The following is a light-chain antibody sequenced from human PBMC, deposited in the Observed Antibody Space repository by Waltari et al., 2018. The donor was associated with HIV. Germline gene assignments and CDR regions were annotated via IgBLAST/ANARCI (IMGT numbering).Light chain of an antibody. J-gene: IGLJ3*02. Sequence: QAGLTQPPSLSVGLGQTATLPCTGDSTNVDDQGASWPQHHQGHPPKVLSHRNNNRASGVSEKFSAFRSGKTAFLTITGLRPEDEADYCCSAWDNTLNGWVFGGGTQLTVL. CDR2: RNN. CDR3: SAWDNTLNGWV. V-gene: IGLV10-54*04. CDR1: STNVDDQG.